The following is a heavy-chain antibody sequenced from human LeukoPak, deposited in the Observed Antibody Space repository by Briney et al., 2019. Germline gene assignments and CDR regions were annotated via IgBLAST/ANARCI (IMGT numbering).Heavy chain of an antibody. V-gene: IGHV4-38-2*02. D-gene: IGHD5-24*01. CDR2: INHSGST. J-gene: IGHJ5*02. CDR1: GYSISSGYY. CDR3: ARGRWPVSPHWFDP. Sequence: KTSETLSLTCTVSGYSISSGYYWSWIRQPPGKGLEWIGEINHSGSTNYNPSLKSRVTISVDTSKNQFSLKLSSVTAADTAVYYCARGRWPVSPHWFDPWGQGTLVTVSS.